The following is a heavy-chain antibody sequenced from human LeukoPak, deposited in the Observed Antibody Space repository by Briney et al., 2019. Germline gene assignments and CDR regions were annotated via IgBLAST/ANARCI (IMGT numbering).Heavy chain of an antibody. CDR1: GFAFSSYA. CDR3: AKDYSSGWYYFFDY. Sequence: GGSLRLSCAAPGFAFSSYAMSWVRQAPGKGLEWVSAISGSGGSTYYADSVKGRFTISRDNSKNTLYLQMNSLRAEDTAVYYCAKDYSSGWYYFFDYWGQGTLVTVSS. D-gene: IGHD6-19*01. J-gene: IGHJ4*02. CDR2: ISGSGGST. V-gene: IGHV3-23*01.